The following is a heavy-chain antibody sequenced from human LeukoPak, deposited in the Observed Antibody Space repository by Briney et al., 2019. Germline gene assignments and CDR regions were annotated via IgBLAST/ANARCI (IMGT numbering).Heavy chain of an antibody. CDR2: INPSGGST. V-gene: IGHV1-46*01. Sequence: ASVKVSCKASGYTFTSYYMHWVRQAPGQGLEWMGIINPSGGSTSYAQKFQGRVTMTRDTSTSTVYMELSSLRSDDTAVYYCTLGDYGVPWNYWGQGTLVTVSS. D-gene: IGHD4-17*01. CDR1: GYTFTSYY. CDR3: TLGDYGVPWNY. J-gene: IGHJ4*02.